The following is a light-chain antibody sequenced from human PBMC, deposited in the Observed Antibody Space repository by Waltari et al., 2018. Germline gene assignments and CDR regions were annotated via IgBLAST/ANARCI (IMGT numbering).Light chain of an antibody. Sequence: EIVMTQSPATLSLSPGERATLSCRASQSVSSSYLSWYQQKPGQAPRLLIYGASTRATGIPARFSGSGSGTYFTLTISSLQPEDFAVYYCQQDYNLPQNTFGQGTRREIK. CDR3: QQDYNLPQNT. J-gene: IGKJ5*01. CDR2: GAS. CDR1: QSVSSSY. V-gene: IGKV3D-7*01.